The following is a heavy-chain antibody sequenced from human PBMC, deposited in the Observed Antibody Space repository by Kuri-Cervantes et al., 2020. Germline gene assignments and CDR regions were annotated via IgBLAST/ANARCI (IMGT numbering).Heavy chain of an antibody. J-gene: IGHJ6*02. CDR2: IGTAGDT. D-gene: IGHD6-13*01. CDR1: GFTFSSYD. CDR3: ARAPPDSSSWYQPSYYYYGMDV. V-gene: IGHV3-13*01. Sequence: GESLKISCAASGFTFSSYDMHWVRQATGKGLEWVSAIGTAGDTYYPGSVKGRFTISRENAKNSLYLQMNSLRAGDTAAYYCARAPPDSSSWYQPSYYYYGMDVWGQGTTVTVSS.